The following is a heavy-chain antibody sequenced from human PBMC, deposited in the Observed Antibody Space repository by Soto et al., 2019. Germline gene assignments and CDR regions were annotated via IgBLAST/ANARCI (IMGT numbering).Heavy chain of an antibody. V-gene: IGHV4-31*03. J-gene: IGHJ4*02. CDR1: GGSISSGGYY. CDR3: VAEYSGYAWGCW. D-gene: IGHD5-12*01. Sequence: QVQLQESGPGLVKPSQTLSLTCTVSGGSISSGGYYWSWIRQHPGKGLEWIGYIYYSGSTYCNPSLKSRVTISVDTSKNQFSLKLSSVTAADTAVYYCVAEYSGYAWGCWWGQGTLVTVSS. CDR2: IYYSGST.